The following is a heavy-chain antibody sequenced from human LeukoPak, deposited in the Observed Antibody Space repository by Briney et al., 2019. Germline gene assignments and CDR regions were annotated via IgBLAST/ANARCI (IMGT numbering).Heavy chain of an antibody. V-gene: IGHV3-23*01. CDR2: ISNSSGST. CDR1: GFTFSSYA. Sequence: GGSLRLSCAASGFTFSSYAMSWVRQAPGKGLEWVSSISNSSGSTYYADSVKSRFTISRDNSKNTLYLQMNSLRAEDTAVYYCASGGAPAGYWGQGTLVIVSS. CDR3: ASGGAPAGY. D-gene: IGHD6-25*01. J-gene: IGHJ4*02.